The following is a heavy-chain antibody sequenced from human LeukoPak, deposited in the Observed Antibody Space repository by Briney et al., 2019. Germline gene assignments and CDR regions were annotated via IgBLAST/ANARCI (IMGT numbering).Heavy chain of an antibody. CDR3: ARAYLITGTTQAGY. D-gene: IGHD1-14*01. J-gene: IGHJ4*02. CDR1: GYTFTGYY. V-gene: IGHV1-2*06. Sequence: ASVKVSCKASGYTFTGYYMHWVRQAPGQGLEWMGRINPNSGGTNYAKKFQGRVTMTRDTSISTAYMELSRLRSDDTAVYYCARAYLITGTTQAGYWGQGTLVTVSS. CDR2: INPNSGGT.